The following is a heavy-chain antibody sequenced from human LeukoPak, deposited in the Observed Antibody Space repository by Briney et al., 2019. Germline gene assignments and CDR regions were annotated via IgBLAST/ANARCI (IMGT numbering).Heavy chain of an antibody. CDR1: GGSFSGYY. V-gene: IGHV4-34*01. Sequence: SETLSLTCAVYGGSFSGYYWSRLRQPPGKGLEWIGEINQSGSTYYKQSLKSRVTISVDTSKNQFSLKLSSVTAADTAVYYCARWHYDFWSGGYYFDYWGQGTLVTVSS. D-gene: IGHD3-3*01. J-gene: IGHJ4*02. CDR2: INQSGST. CDR3: ARWHYDFWSGGYYFDY.